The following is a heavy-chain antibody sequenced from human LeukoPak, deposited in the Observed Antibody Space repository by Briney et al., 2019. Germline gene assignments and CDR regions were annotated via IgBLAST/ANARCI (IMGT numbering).Heavy chain of an antibody. D-gene: IGHD3-3*01. Sequence: PETLSLTCAVYGGSFSGYYWSWIRQPPGKGLEWIGEINHSGSTNYNPSLKSRVTISVDTSKNQFSLKLSSATAADTAVYYCARGSPYDFWSGYLNYYYYYYMDVWGKGTTVTVSS. J-gene: IGHJ6*03. CDR1: GGSFSGYY. CDR2: INHSGST. V-gene: IGHV4-34*01. CDR3: ARGSPYDFWSGYLNYYYYYYMDV.